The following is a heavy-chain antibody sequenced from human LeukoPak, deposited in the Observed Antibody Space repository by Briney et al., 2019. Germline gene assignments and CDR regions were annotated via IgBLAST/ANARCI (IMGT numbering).Heavy chain of an antibody. CDR2: INPNSGGT. J-gene: IGHJ3*02. D-gene: IGHD3-22*01. Sequence: ASVKVSCKASGYTFTGYYMHWVRQAPGQGLEWMGWINPNSGGTNYAQKFQGRVTMTRDTSISTAYMELSRLRSDDTAVYYCARQEIVVVTYDAFDIWGQGTMVTVSS. CDR1: GYTFTGYY. V-gene: IGHV1-2*02. CDR3: ARQEIVVVTYDAFDI.